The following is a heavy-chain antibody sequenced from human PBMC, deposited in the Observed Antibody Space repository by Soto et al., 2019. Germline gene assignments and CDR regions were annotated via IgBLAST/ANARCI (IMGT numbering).Heavy chain of an antibody. CDR1: GGSISSYY. Sequence: SETLSLTCTVSGGSISSYYWSWIRQPPGKGLEWIGYIYYSGSTNYNPSLKSRVTISVDTSKNQFSLKLSSVTAADTAVYYCARDDDYGGLFDYWGQGTXVTVSS. CDR3: ARDDDYGGLFDY. D-gene: IGHD4-17*01. V-gene: IGHV4-59*01. J-gene: IGHJ4*02. CDR2: IYYSGST.